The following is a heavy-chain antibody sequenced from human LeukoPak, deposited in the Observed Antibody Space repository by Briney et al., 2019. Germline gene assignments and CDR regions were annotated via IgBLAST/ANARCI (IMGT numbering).Heavy chain of an antibody. J-gene: IGHJ4*02. Sequence: ASVKVSCKASGYTFTSYYMHWVRQAPGQGLEWMGIINPSGGSTSYAQKFQGRVTITRDTSASTAYMELSSLRSEDTAVYYCARDHTMVRGAIDYWGQGTLVTVSS. CDR2: INPSGGST. D-gene: IGHD3-10*01. CDR3: ARDHTMVRGAIDY. CDR1: GYTFTSYY. V-gene: IGHV1-46*01.